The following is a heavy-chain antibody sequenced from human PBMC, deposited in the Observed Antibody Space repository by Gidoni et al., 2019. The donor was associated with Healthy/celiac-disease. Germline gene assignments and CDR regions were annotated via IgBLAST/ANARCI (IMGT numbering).Heavy chain of an antibody. Sequence: EVQLLESGGGLVQPGGSLSLSCAASGFTFSSDAMSWVSQAPGKGLEWVSAISGSGGSTYYADSVKGRFTISRDKSKNTLYLQMNSLRAEDTAVYYCAKTDGSILTGRFDYWGQGTLVTVSS. CDR2: ISGSGGST. J-gene: IGHJ4*02. V-gene: IGHV3-23*01. CDR3: AKTDGSILTGRFDY. D-gene: IGHD3-9*01. CDR1: GFTFSSDA.